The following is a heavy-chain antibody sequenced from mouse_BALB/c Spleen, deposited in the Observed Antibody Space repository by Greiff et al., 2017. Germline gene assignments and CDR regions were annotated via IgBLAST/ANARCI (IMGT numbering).Heavy chain of an antibody. Sequence: QVQLQQSGAELVRPGTSVKISCKASGYTFTNYWLGWVKQRPGHGLEWIGDIYPGGGYTNYNEKFKGKATLTADTSSSTAYMQLSSLTSEDSAVYFCAKETGTRYFDVWGAGTTVTVSS. CDR3: AKETGTRYFDV. D-gene: IGHD4-1*01. V-gene: IGHV1-63*02. CDR2: IYPGGGYT. J-gene: IGHJ1*01. CDR1: GYTFTNYW.